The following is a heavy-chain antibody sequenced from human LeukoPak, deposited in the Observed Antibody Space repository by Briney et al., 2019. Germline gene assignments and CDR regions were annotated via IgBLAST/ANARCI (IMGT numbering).Heavy chain of an antibody. CDR1: GFTFSGSA. J-gene: IGHJ4*02. CDR2: IRTKTLSYET. V-gene: IGHV3-73*01. CDR3: TRHEGDGGNSFDL. Sequence: GGSLKLSCAVSGFTFSGSAIHWVRQASGKGLQWVGRIRTKTLSYETAYGAAVKGRFTISRDDSKNTAYLQLSSLQTEDTAIYYCTRHEGDGGNSFDLWGQGTLVTVSS. D-gene: IGHD4-23*01.